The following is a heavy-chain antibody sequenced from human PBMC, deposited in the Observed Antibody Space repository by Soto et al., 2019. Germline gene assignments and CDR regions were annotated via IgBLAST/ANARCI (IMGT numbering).Heavy chain of an antibody. D-gene: IGHD5-12*01. J-gene: IGHJ4*02. Sequence: GGSLRLSCAASGFTFSNYGMHWVRQAPGKGLAWVAVISFDGSNKYYADSVKGRFTISRDNSKNTLYLQMHSLRAEDTAVYYCAPTFYSGPDWGQGTLVTVSS. CDR1: GFTFSNYG. CDR2: ISFDGSNK. V-gene: IGHV3-30*03. CDR3: APTFYSGPD.